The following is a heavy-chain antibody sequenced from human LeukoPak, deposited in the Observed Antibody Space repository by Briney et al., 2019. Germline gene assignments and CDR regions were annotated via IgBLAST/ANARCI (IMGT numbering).Heavy chain of an antibody. Sequence: SGPTLVKPTQTLTLTCTFSGFSLSNTGVGVGWIRQPPGKALEWLVFIYWDDDKRYSPSLKSRLTITKDTSKNQVVLTMTNMDPVDTATYFCAHSRGESQFLEWSRYAFDIWGQGTMVTVSS. CDR3: AHSRGESQFLEWSRYAFDI. J-gene: IGHJ3*02. CDR2: IYWDDDK. D-gene: IGHD3-3*01. CDR1: GFSLSNTGVG. V-gene: IGHV2-5*02.